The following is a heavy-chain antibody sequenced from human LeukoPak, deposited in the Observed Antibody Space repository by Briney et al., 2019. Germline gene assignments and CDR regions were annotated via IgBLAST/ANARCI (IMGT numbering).Heavy chain of an antibody. CDR2: IYYSGST. J-gene: IGHJ4*02. CDR3: ARNFYASRGYYLDDFYFDF. V-gene: IGHV4-39*07. CDR1: GASIISDTYY. D-gene: IGHD3-22*01. Sequence: PSETLSLTCTVSGASIISDTYYWGWIRQPPGKGLEWIGSIYYSGSTYYSPSLKSRVTMSVDTSTNQFSLKLISVTAADTALYYCARNFYASRGYYLDDFYFDFWGQRTLVTVSS.